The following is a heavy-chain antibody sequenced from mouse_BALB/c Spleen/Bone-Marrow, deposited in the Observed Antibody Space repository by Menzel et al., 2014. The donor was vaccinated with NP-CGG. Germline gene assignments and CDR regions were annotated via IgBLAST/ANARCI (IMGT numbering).Heavy chain of an antibody. CDR2: ISSGSSTI. J-gene: IGHJ4*01. D-gene: IGHD2-4*01. CDR1: GFTFSRSG. V-gene: IGHV5-17*02. Sequence: ESGGGLVQPGGSRKLSCAASGFTFSRSGMHWVRQAPEKGLEWVAYISSGSSTIYYADTMKGRFTISRDNPKXTLFLQMTSLRSEDTAMYYCARARSTMITTGAMDYWGQGTSVTVSS. CDR3: ARARSTMITTGAMDY.